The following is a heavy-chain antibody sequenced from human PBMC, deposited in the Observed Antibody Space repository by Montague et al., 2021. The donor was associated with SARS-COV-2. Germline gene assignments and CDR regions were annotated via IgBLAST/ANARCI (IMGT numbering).Heavy chain of an antibody. Sequence: TLSLTCAVSGASISNGGYTWSWIRRPPGKGLEWIGYIYQSGTTLYNPSLKSRVTMSVDKSKNQFSLQLTSVIAADTAIYFCARSMIRGGLNWFDPWGQGTLVTVSS. V-gene: IGHV4-30-2*01. D-gene: IGHD3-10*01. CDR2: IYQSGTT. J-gene: IGHJ5*02. CDR1: GASISNGGYT. CDR3: ARSMIRGGLNWFDP.